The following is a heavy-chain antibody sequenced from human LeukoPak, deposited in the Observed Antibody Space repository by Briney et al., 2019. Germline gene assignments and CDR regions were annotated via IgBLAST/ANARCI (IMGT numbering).Heavy chain of an antibody. CDR3: ARDLRSSSWQGSAFDI. Sequence: GGSLRLSCAASGLTFSNYNMNWVRQAPGKGLEWVSSISSSSSYIYYADSGNGRFTISRDNAKNSLYLKMNSLRAEDTAVYYCARDLRSSSWQGSAFDIWGQGTMVTVSS. J-gene: IGHJ3*02. V-gene: IGHV3-21*06. CDR1: GLTFSNYN. CDR2: ISSSSSYI. D-gene: IGHD6-13*01.